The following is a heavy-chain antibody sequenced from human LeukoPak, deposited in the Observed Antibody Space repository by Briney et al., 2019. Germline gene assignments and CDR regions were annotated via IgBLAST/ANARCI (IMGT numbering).Heavy chain of an antibody. Sequence: GGSLRLSCAASGFTFSDYYMSWIRQAPGKGLEWVSNISGRGSGGSTYYADSVKGRFTISRDNSKNTLYLQMNSLRADDTAVYYCAKSGYNRFDYWGQGTLVTVSS. CDR3: AKSGYNRFDY. V-gene: IGHV3-23*01. CDR2: ISGRGSGGST. J-gene: IGHJ4*02. CDR1: GFTFSDYY. D-gene: IGHD5-24*01.